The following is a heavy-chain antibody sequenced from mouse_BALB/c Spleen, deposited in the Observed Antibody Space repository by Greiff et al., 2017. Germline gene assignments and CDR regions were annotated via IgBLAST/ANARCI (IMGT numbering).Heavy chain of an antibody. V-gene: IGHV5-9-4*01. CDR1: GFTFSSYA. CDR3: ARDQSWFAY. Sequence: DVHLVESGGGLVKPGGSLKLSCAASGFTFSSYAMSWVRQSPEKRLEWVAEISSGGSYTYYPDTVTGRFTISRDNAKNTLYLEMSSLRSEDTAMYYCARDQSWFAYWGQGTLVTVSA. J-gene: IGHJ3*01. CDR2: ISSGGSYT.